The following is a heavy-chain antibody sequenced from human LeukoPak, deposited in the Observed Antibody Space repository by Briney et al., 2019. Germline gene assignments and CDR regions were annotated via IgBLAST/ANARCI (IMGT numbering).Heavy chain of an antibody. V-gene: IGHV3-13*01. CDR2: IGTAGDT. J-gene: IGHJ6*02. D-gene: IGHD6-6*01. CDR1: GFTFSSYD. CDR3: ARAPRPRPYYFGIDV. Sequence: GGSLRLSCAASGFTFSSYDMHWVRQATGKGLEWVSAIGTAGDTYYPGSVQGRFTISRGNAKNSLYLQMNSLRAGDTAVYYCARAPRPRPYYFGIDVWGQGTMLSVSS.